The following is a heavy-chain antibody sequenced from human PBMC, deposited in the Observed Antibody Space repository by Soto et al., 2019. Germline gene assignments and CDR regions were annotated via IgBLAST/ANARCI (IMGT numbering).Heavy chain of an antibody. CDR2: ISAYNGNT. Sequence: QIQLVQSGAEVKKPGASVKVSCKASGYTFSSYHITWVRQAPGQGLEWMGWISAYNGNTNYAHNLQGRVTMTTDPTTSTAYMELRSLRADGTAVYYCARDLPPVDQWGPGTLVTVSS. J-gene: IGHJ4*02. V-gene: IGHV1-18*01. CDR1: GYTFSSYH. CDR3: ARDLPPVDQ.